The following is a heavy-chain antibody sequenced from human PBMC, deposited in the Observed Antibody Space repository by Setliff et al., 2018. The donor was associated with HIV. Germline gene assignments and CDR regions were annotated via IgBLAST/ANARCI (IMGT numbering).Heavy chain of an antibody. CDR1: GGSINSNTYF. J-gene: IGHJ4*02. Sequence: SETLSLTCTVSGGSINSNTYFWGWIRQPPGKGLEWIGEINHSGSTNYNPSLKSRVTISVDKSKNQFSLKLSSVTAADTAVYYCARVARGGHSSRWYYFDYWGQGTLVTVSS. CDR3: ARVARGGHSSRWYYFDY. D-gene: IGHD6-13*01. V-gene: IGHV4-39*07. CDR2: INHSGST.